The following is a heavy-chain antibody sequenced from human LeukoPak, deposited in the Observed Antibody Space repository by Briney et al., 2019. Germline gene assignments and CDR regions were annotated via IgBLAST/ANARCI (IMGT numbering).Heavy chain of an antibody. Sequence: KRSQTLSLTCAISGDSVSRDSIAWNWIRQSPSRGLEWLGRTYYKSAWYNDYAVHMKSRITISPDTSKNQFSLQLNSVTPDDTAVYYCARGTGWPHFDYWGQGILVTVSS. J-gene: IGHJ4*02. D-gene: IGHD6-19*01. CDR1: GDSVSRDSIA. V-gene: IGHV6-1*01. CDR2: TYYKSAWYN. CDR3: ARGTGWPHFDY.